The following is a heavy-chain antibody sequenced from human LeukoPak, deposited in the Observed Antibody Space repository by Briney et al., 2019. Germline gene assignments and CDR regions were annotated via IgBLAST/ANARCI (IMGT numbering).Heavy chain of an antibody. J-gene: IGHJ6*03. CDR1: GGTFSSYA. D-gene: IGHD5-18*01. V-gene: IGHV1-69*05. CDR3: ARGRWIQLWSSYYYYYMDV. Sequence: GSSVKVSCKASGGTFSSYAISWVRQAPGQGLEWMGGIIPIFGTANYAQKFQGRVTITTDESTSTAYMELSSLRSEDTAVYYCARGRWIQLWSSYYYYYMDVWGKGTTVTVSS. CDR2: IIPIFGTA.